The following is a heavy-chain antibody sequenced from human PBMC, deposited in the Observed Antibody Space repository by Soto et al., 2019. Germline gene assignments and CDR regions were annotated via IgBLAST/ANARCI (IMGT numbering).Heavy chain of an antibody. V-gene: IGHV1-69*06. J-gene: IGHJ3*02. CDR2: IIPIFGTA. Sequence: QVQLVQSGAEVKKPGSSVKVSCKASGGTFSSYAISWVRQAPGQGLEWMGGIIPIFGTANYAQKFQGRVTITADKSTSTAYMELSSLRSEDTAVYYCAREREYSSSSDDAFDIWGQGTMVTVSS. CDR1: GGTFSSYA. CDR3: AREREYSSSSDDAFDI. D-gene: IGHD6-13*01.